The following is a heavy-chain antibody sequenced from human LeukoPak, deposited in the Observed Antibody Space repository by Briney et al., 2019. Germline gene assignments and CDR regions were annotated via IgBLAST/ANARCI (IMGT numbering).Heavy chain of an antibody. D-gene: IGHD3-10*01. CDR2: INHSGNT. Sequence: SETLSLTCAVYGGSFSGYYWSWIRQPPGKGLEWIGEINHSGNTNYSPSLKSRVTILVDTSKNQFSLKLNSVTAADTAVYYCARSDGYGLVGIWGQGTMVTVSS. CDR3: ARSDGYGLVGI. CDR1: GGSFSGYY. V-gene: IGHV4-34*01. J-gene: IGHJ3*02.